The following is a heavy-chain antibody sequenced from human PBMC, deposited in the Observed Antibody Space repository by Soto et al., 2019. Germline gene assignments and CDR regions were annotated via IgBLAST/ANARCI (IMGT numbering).Heavy chain of an antibody. CDR2: IYYSGST. Sequence: QLQLQESGPGLVKPSETLSLTCTVSGGSISSSSYYWGWIRQPPGKGLEWIGSIYYSGSTYYNPSLKIRVTISVDTSKNQFSLKLSSVIAADTAVYYCARNKVLIWFGEFGLEAFDIWGQGTMVTVSS. V-gene: IGHV4-39*01. CDR3: ARNKVLIWFGEFGLEAFDI. J-gene: IGHJ3*02. D-gene: IGHD3-10*01. CDR1: GGSISSSSYY.